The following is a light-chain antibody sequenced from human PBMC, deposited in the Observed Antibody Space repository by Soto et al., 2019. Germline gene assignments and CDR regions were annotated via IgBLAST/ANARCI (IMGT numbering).Light chain of an antibody. Sequence: DIQMTQSPSTLSASVGDRVTITCRASQSISRWLAWHQQKPGKAPKLLIYDASSLESGVQSRFSGSGSGTEFTLTISSLQPDDFATYYCQQYHGYYRTFGQGTKLEIK. CDR1: QSISRW. CDR2: DAS. CDR3: QQYHGYYRT. J-gene: IGKJ2*01. V-gene: IGKV1-5*01.